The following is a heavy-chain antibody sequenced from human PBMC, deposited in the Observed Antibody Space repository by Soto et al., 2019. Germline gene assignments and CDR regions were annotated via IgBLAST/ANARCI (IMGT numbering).Heavy chain of an antibody. J-gene: IGHJ4*02. D-gene: IGHD3-10*01. CDR1: GFLFSTYV. Sequence: PXGSLRLSCEAAGFLFSTYVMSWVRQVPGKGLEWVSGISGSAGSTYYADSVKGRFTISRDNSKNTLYLQMNSLRVEDTAVYYCAKAPAYYYGSGTSHFDYWGQGTLVTVSS. CDR3: AKAPAYYYGSGTSHFDY. CDR2: ISGSAGST. V-gene: IGHV3-23*01.